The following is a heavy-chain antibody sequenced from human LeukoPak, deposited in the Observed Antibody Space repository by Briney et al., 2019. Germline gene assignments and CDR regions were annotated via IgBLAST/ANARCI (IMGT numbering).Heavy chain of an antibody. Sequence: GGSLRLSCAASGCTFSSYWMSWVRQAPGKGLEWVANIKQDGSEKYYVDSVKGRFTISRDNAKNPLYLQMNSLRAEDTAVYYCASLEGDYWGQGTLVTVSS. CDR1: GCTFSSYW. V-gene: IGHV3-7*01. CDR3: ASLEGDY. CDR2: IKQDGSEK. J-gene: IGHJ4*02. D-gene: IGHD3-3*01.